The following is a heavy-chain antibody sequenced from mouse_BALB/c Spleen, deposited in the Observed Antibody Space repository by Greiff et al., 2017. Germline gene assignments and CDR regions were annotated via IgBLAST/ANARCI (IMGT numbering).Heavy chain of an antibody. V-gene: IGHV1-7*01. CDR2: INPSTGYT. Sequence: VKLVESGAELAKPGASVKMSCKASGYTFTSYWMHWVKQRPGQGLEWIGYINPSTGYTEYNQKFKDKATLTADKSSSTAYMQLSSLTSEDSAVYYCAREWLLPGYWGQGTTLTVSS. CDR3: AREWLLPGY. CDR1: GYTFTSYW. J-gene: IGHJ2*01. D-gene: IGHD2-3*01.